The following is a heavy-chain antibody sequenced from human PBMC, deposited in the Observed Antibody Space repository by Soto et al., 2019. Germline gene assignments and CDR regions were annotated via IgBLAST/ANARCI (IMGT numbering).Heavy chain of an antibody. CDR3: ARALRITMIVVARGPYYYGMDV. Sequence: ASVKVSCKASGYTFTSYYMHWVRQAPGQGLEWMGIINPSGGSTSYAQKFQGRVTMTRDTSTSTVCMELSSLRSEDTAVYYCARALRITMIVVARGPYYYGMDVWGQGTTVTVSS. CDR1: GYTFTSYY. CDR2: INPSGGST. J-gene: IGHJ6*02. V-gene: IGHV1-46*01. D-gene: IGHD3-22*01.